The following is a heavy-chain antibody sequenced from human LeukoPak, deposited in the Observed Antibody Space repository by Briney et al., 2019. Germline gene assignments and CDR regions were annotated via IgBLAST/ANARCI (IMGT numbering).Heavy chain of an antibody. CDR1: GGSISSYY. CDR2: IYYSGST. CDR3: ARGHSGYDFRAFDI. V-gene: IGHV4-59*12. Sequence: SETLSLTCTVSGGSISSYYWSWIRQPPGKGLEWIGYIYYSGSTNYNPSLKSRVTISVDTSKNQFSLKLSSVTAADTAVYYCARGHSGYDFRAFDIWGQGTMVTVSS. J-gene: IGHJ3*02. D-gene: IGHD5-12*01.